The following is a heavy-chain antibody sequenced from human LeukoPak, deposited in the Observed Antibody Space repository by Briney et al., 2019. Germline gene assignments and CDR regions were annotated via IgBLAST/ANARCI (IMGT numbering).Heavy chain of an antibody. Sequence: GGSLRLSCAASGFIFSNYWMHWVRQVPGKGLIWVSRINTDGSRTIYADSVKGRFTISRDNAKNTVSLHMTTLRGDDTAVYYCARDLELRSADAFDIWGQGTMVTVSS. CDR3: ARDLELRSADAFDI. D-gene: IGHD1-7*01. J-gene: IGHJ3*02. V-gene: IGHV3-74*01. CDR1: GFIFSNYW. CDR2: INTDGSRT.